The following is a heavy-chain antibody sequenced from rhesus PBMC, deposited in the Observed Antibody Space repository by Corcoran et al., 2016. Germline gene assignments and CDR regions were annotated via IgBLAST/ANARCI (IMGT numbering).Heavy chain of an antibody. CDR1: GYPFTDYY. CDR3: ARDRYSGYSWFDY. CDR2: INPKTGGT. D-gene: IGHD5-24*01. Sequence: QVQLVQSGAEVKKPGASVKVSCKASGYPFTDYYMQWVRQAPGQGLEWMGRINPKTGGTDYAQKFQDRVTMTRDTSTTTAYMELSSLRSEDTAVYYCARDRYSGYSWFDYWGQGVLVTVSS. J-gene: IGHJ4*01. V-gene: IGHV1-138*01.